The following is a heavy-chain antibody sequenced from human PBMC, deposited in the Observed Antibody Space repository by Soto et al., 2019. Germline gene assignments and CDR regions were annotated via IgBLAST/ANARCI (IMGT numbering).Heavy chain of an antibody. Sequence: QVQLVESGGGVVQPGRSLRLSCAASGFTFSSYGMHWVRQAPGKGLEWVAVISYDGSNKYYADSVKGRFTISRDNSKNTRYVQMNSLRAEDTAVYYCAKDLFIPPEWGPLDYWGQGTLVTVSS. CDR1: GFTFSSYG. CDR3: AKDLFIPPEWGPLDY. J-gene: IGHJ4*02. V-gene: IGHV3-30*18. CDR2: ISYDGSNK. D-gene: IGHD2-8*01.